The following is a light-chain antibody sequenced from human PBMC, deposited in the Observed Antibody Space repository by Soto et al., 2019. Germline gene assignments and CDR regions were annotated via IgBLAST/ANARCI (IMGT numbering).Light chain of an antibody. CDR2: QDR. CDR1: KLGDTY. Sequence: SYELTQPPSVSVSPGQTASITCSGDKLGDTYTSWYQQKSGQSPVLVIYQDRKRPSGIPERFSGSNSGNRATLTISGTRTMDEADYYCQAWDSSTHVVFGGGTKLTVL. J-gene: IGLJ2*01. V-gene: IGLV3-1*01. CDR3: QAWDSSTHVV.